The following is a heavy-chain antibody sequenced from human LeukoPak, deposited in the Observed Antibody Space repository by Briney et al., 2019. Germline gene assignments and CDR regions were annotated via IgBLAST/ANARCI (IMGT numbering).Heavy chain of an antibody. Sequence: PGGSLRLSCAASGLTFTFNSYTMHWVRQARGKGLEWVALISYDKSNICYADSVKGRFTISRDNSKNTLYLQMNSLTAEDTAVYYCTTEGPSYDQGRGDVFDIWSQGTMVTVSS. J-gene: IGHJ3*02. D-gene: IGHD2-8*01. CDR3: TTEGPSYDQGRGDVFDI. CDR2: ISYDKSNI. V-gene: IGHV3-30*04. CDR1: GLTFTFNSYT.